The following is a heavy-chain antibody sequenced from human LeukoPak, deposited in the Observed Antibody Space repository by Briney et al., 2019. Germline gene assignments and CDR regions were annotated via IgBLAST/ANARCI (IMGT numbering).Heavy chain of an antibody. CDR1: GFTFDDYA. CDR3: AKAAYYYDSSGYTDY. D-gene: IGHD3-22*01. CDR2: ISSSGGST. V-gene: IGHV3-23*01. Sequence: GGSLRLSCAASGFTFDDYAMHWVRQAPGKGLEWVSAISSSGGSTYYADSVKGRFTISRDNSKNTLYLQMNSLRAEDTAVYYCAKAAYYYDSSGYTDYWGQGTLVTVSS. J-gene: IGHJ4*02.